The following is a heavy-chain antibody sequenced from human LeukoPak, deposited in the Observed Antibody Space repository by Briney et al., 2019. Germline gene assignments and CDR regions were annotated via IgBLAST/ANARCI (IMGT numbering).Heavy chain of an antibody. Sequence: SETLSLTCAVSGGSISSSNWWSWVRQPPGKGLEWIGEIYHSGSTNYNPSLKSRVTISVDKSKNQFSLKLSSVTAADTAVYYCASQIAVAGSSWDDAFDIWGQGTMVTVSS. V-gene: IGHV4-4*02. CDR2: IYHSGST. CDR3: ASQIAVAGSSWDDAFDI. CDR1: GGSISSSNW. J-gene: IGHJ3*02. D-gene: IGHD6-19*01.